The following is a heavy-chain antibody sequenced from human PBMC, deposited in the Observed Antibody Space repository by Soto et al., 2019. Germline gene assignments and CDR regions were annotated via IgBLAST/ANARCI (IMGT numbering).Heavy chain of an antibody. V-gene: IGHV4-61*08. Sequence: SETLSLTCTVSGGSISSGGYYWSWIRQPPGKGLEWIGYIYYSGSTNYNPSLKSRVTISVDTSKNQFSLKLSSVTAADTAVYYCARLSEDYYYYYYMDVWGKGTTVTVSS. CDR3: ARLSEDYYYYYYMDV. D-gene: IGHD1-26*01. CDR2: IYYSGST. CDR1: GGSISSGGYY. J-gene: IGHJ6*03.